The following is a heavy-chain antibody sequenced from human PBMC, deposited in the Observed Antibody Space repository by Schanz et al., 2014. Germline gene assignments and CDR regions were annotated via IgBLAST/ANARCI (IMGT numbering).Heavy chain of an antibody. D-gene: IGHD3-10*01. V-gene: IGHV3-23*04. CDR2: ISDSGDTA. CDR1: GFTFTHYA. CDR3: AKGRFGELSAFDI. J-gene: IGHJ3*02. Sequence: VQLVASGGGLVQPGGSLRLSCAASGFTFTHYAMIWVRQAPGKGLEWVSLISDSGDTAYYADSVKGRFTISRDNFKGALYLQMSSLRAEDTAVYSCAKGRFGELSAFDIWGQGTMVTVSS.